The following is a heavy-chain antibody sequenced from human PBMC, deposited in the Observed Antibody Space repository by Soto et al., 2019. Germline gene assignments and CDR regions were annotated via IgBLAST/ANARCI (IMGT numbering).Heavy chain of an antibody. Sequence: SETLSLPCAVSGCSIGTSAYYWGWIRQAPGKGLEWIGSINHSGNTYLSPSLKDRVTMSVDTSKNSFSLKLRSATAADTGLYYCSRRAPEGFDPWGQGTLVTVSS. CDR1: GCSIGTSAYY. CDR3: SRRAPEGFDP. CDR2: INHSGNT. V-gene: IGHV4-39*01. J-gene: IGHJ5*02.